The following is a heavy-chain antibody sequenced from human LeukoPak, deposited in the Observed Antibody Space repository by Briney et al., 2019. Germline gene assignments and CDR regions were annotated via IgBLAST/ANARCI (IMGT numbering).Heavy chain of an antibody. CDR3: AGPRYSSSWYGYFQH. D-gene: IGHD6-13*01. V-gene: IGHV3-21*01. J-gene: IGHJ1*01. CDR2: ISSSSSYI. CDR1: GFTFSSYS. Sequence: GGSLRLSCAASGFTFSSYSMNWVRQAPGKGLEWVSSISSSSSYIYYADSVKGRFTISRDNAKSSLYLQMNSLRAEDTAVYYCAGPRYSSSWYGYFQHWGQGTLVTVSS.